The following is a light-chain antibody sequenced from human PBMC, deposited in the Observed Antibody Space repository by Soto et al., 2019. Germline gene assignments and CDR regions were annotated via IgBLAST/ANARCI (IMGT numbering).Light chain of an antibody. V-gene: IGKV3-20*01. Sequence: EIVLTQSPGTLSLSPGERATLSCRASQSVSRNYLAWYQQKPGQAPRLLIYGASSRATGKTDRFSGSGSGTEFTLTISRLEPEDFAVYYCQYGTSPTWTFGQGTKVEVK. CDR2: GAS. CDR1: QSVSRNY. CDR3: QYGTSPTWT. J-gene: IGKJ1*01.